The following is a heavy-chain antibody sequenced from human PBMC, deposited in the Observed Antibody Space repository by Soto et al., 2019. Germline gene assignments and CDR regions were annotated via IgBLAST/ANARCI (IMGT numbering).Heavy chain of an antibody. J-gene: IGHJ4*02. D-gene: IGHD2-2*01. CDR2: IIPIFGTA. V-gene: IGHV1-69*13. CDR1: GGTFSSYA. Sequence: ASVKVSCKASGGTFSSYAISWVRQAPGQGLEWMGGIIPIFGTANYAQKFQGRVTITADESTSTAYMELSSLRSEDTAVYYCARDTVVPAAHDPYYFDYWGQGTLVTVSS. CDR3: ARDTVVPAAHDPYYFDY.